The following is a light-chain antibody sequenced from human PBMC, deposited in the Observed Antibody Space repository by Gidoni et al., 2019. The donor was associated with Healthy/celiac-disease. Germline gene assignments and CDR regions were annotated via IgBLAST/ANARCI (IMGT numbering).Light chain of an antibody. CDR1: QSVLYSSNNKNY. CDR2: WAS. CDR3: QQLVT. V-gene: IGKV4-1*01. Sequence: IVMTQSPDSLAVSLGQRATINCKSSQSVLYSSNNKNYLAWYQQKPGQPPKLLIYWASTREAGVPDRFSGSGSGTDFTLPISSLQAEDVSVYYCQQLVTFGQGTKLEIK. J-gene: IGKJ2*01.